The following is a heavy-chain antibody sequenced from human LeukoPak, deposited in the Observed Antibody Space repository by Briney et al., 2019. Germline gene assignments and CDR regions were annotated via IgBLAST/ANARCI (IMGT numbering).Heavy chain of an antibody. D-gene: IGHD6-19*01. CDR1: GYTFNKYY. CDR2: INPSGGTT. J-gene: IGHJ4*02. CDR3: ARRYSSGWYGY. Sequence: ASVKVSCKASGYTFNKYYMHWVRQAPGQGLEWMGIINPSGGTTSYAQKFLGRITMTRDMSTDTVYMELSSLTSEDTAVYYCARRYSSGWYGYWGQGTLVTVSS. V-gene: IGHV1-46*02.